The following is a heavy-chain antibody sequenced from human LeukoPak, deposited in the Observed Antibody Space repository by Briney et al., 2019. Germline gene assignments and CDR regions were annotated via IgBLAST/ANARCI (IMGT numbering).Heavy chain of an antibody. Sequence: SETLSLTCTVSGGSISSHYWSWIRQSPGKGLEWIECIFYTGNTNYNPSLKSRVTISVDTSKKQFSLRLSSVTAADTAVYYCARHGGNSVYDPFEHWGQGTLVTVSS. J-gene: IGHJ4*02. CDR2: IFYTGNT. V-gene: IGHV4-59*08. D-gene: IGHD5/OR15-5a*01. CDR1: GGSISSHY. CDR3: ARHGGNSVYDPFEH.